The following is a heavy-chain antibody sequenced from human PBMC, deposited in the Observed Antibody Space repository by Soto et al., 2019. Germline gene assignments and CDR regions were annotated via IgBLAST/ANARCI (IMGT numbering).Heavy chain of an antibody. Sequence: GASVKVSCKASGYTFTRYLMHWGRQAPGQGLEWMGWINPNSGGTNYSQKFQGWVTLTRDTSLSTAYMELSRLPSDDTAVYYCASQIGGGSFNSYYYYYGMDVWGQGTTVTVSS. V-gene: IGHV1-2*04. CDR2: INPNSGGT. CDR3: ASQIGGGSFNSYYYYYGMDV. D-gene: IGHD2-15*01. CDR1: GYTFTRYL. J-gene: IGHJ6*02.